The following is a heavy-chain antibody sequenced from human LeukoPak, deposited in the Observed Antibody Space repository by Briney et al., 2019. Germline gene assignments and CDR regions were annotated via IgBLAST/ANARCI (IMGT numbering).Heavy chain of an antibody. CDR2: INNDGSTT. V-gene: IGHV3-74*01. CDR1: GFTFNSYW. J-gene: IGHJ5*02. D-gene: IGHD6-13*01. Sequence: GGSLRLSCAASGFTFNSYWMHWVRQAPGKGLVWVSQINNDGSTTRYADSVKGRFTISRDNAENTLYLQMNSLRTEDAAVYYCARGYSSSWYNWLDPWGQGTLVTVSS. CDR3: ARGYSSSWYNWLDP.